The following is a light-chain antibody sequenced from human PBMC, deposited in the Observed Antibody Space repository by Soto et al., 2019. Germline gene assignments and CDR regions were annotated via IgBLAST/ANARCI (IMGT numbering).Light chain of an antibody. CDR3: QQSYSTPET. CDR1: QSISSY. V-gene: IGKV1-39*01. J-gene: IGKJ1*01. CDR2: AAS. Sequence: DIQMTQSPSSLSASVGDRVTITCRASQSISSYLNWYQQKQGKAPKLLIYAASSLQSWVPSRFSGSGSGTDFTLTISRLQPEDFATYYCQQSYSTPETFGQGTKVEIK.